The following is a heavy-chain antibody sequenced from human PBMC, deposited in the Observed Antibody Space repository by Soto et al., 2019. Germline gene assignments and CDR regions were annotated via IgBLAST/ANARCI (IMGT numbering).Heavy chain of an antibody. J-gene: IGHJ6*02. CDR1: GGSISSYY. D-gene: IGHD2-2*01. Sequence: SETLSLTCTVSGGSISSYYWSWIRQPPGKGLEWIGYIYYSGSTNYNPSLKSRVTISVDTSKNQFSLKLSSVTAADTAVYYCARYVVPAAMYYYYYGMDVWGQGTTVTVSS. V-gene: IGHV4-59*01. CDR3: ARYVVPAAMYYYYYGMDV. CDR2: IYYSGST.